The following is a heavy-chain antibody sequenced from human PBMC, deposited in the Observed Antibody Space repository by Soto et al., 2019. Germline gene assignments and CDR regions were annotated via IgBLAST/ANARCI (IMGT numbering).Heavy chain of an antibody. CDR2: IIPIFGTA. V-gene: IGHV1-69*01. CDR3: ARVGGVVVVPAAIGWFDP. CDR1: GGTFSSYA. J-gene: IGHJ5*02. Sequence: QVPLVQSGAEVKKPGSSVKVSCKASGGTFSSYAISWVRQAPGQGLEWMGGIIPIFGTANYAQKFQGRVTITADESTITAYMELSSLRSEDTAVYYWARVGGVVVVPAAIGWFDPWGQGTLVTVSS. D-gene: IGHD2-2*01.